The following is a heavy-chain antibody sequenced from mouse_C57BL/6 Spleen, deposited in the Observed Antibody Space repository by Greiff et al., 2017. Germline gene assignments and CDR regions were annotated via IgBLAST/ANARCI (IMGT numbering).Heavy chain of an antibody. J-gene: IGHJ2*01. D-gene: IGHD3-1*01. Sequence: EVQLVESGGDLVKPGGSLKLSCAASGFTFSSYGMSWVRQTPDKRLEWVATISSGGSYTYYPDSVKGRFTISRDNAKNTLYLQMSSLKSEDTAMYYCARRGATEGFDYWGQGTTLTVSS. CDR2: ISSGGSYT. CDR1: GFTFSSYG. CDR3: ARRGATEGFDY. V-gene: IGHV5-6*01.